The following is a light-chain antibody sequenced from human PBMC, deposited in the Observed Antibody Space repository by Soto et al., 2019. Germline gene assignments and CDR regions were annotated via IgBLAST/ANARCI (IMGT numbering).Light chain of an antibody. V-gene: IGKV1-5*03. J-gene: IGKJ1*01. Sequence: DIQMTQSPSTLSAFVGDRVTITCRASQTISTSLAWYQQKPGKAPKLLIYLASTLQSGVPARFSGSGSATEFTLSISSLQPDDFAIYYCQQYGTSSRTFGQGTKVEIK. CDR3: QQYGTSSRT. CDR1: QTISTS. CDR2: LAS.